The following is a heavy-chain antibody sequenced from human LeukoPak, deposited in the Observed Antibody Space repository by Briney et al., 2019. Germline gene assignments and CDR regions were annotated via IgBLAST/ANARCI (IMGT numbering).Heavy chain of an antibody. V-gene: IGHV3-7*01. D-gene: IGHD4-17*01. CDR3: AGTTPRDYGDYYFDY. CDR2: IKQDGSEK. Sequence: GGSLRLSCAASGFTFSSYWMSWVRQAPGKGLEWVANIKQDGSEKYYVDSVKGRFTISRDNAKNSLYLQMNSLRAEDTAVYYCAGTTPRDYGDYYFDYWGQGTLVTVSS. J-gene: IGHJ4*02. CDR1: GFTFSSYW.